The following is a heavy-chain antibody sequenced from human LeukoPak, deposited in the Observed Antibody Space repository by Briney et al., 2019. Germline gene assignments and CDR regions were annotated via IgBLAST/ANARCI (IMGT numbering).Heavy chain of an antibody. CDR1: GFTFSSYA. Sequence: GRSLRLSCAASGFTFSSYAMHWVRQAPGKGLEWVAVISYDGSNKYYADSVKGRFTISRDNSKNTLYLQMNSLRAEDTAMYYCARDPQWLFTFDIWGQGTMVTVSS. V-gene: IGHV3-30-3*01. D-gene: IGHD6-19*01. CDR3: ARDPQWLFTFDI. J-gene: IGHJ3*02. CDR2: ISYDGSNK.